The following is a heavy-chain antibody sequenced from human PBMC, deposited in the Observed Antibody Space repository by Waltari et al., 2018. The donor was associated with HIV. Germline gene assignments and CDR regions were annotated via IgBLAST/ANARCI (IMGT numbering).Heavy chain of an antibody. V-gene: IGHV4-39*07. CDR3: ARDHRYCSSTSCYDWFDP. Sequence: QLQLQESGPGLVKPSETLSLTCTVSGGSISSSSYYWGWIRQPPGKGLEWIGSIYYRGSTYYNPSLKSRVTISVDTSKNQFSLKLSSVTAADTAVYYCARDHRYCSSTSCYDWFDPWGQGTLVTVSS. CDR1: GGSISSSSYY. J-gene: IGHJ5*02. CDR2: IYYRGST. D-gene: IGHD2-2*01.